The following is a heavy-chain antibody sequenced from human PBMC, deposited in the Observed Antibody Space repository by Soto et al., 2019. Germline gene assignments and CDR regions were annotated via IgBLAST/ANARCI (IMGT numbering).Heavy chain of an antibody. J-gene: IGHJ4*02. CDR2: ISGSGGST. CDR1: GFTFSSYA. CDR3: AKGGYSYGFGSDY. D-gene: IGHD5-18*01. Sequence: EVQLLESGGGLVQPGGSLRLSCAASGFTFSSYAMSWVRQAPGKGLEWVSAISGSGGSTYYADSVKGRFTISRDNSKNTLYLQMNCLRAEDTAVYYCAKGGYSYGFGSDYWGQGTLVTVSS. V-gene: IGHV3-23*01.